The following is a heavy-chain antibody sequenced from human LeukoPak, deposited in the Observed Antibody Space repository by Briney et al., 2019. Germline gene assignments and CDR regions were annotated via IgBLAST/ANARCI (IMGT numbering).Heavy chain of an antibody. Sequence: SETLSLTCTIYGGSFSGYYWSWIRQFPGKGLEWIGESNQSGSTNYKPSLKSRVTISVDMSKNQFSLKLSSVTAADTAVYYCARGCINYYEYYYMDVWGKGTTVTVSS. CDR2: SNQSGST. CDR1: GGSFSGYY. J-gene: IGHJ6*03. V-gene: IGHV4-34*01. D-gene: IGHD2-21*01. CDR3: ARGCINYYEYYYMDV.